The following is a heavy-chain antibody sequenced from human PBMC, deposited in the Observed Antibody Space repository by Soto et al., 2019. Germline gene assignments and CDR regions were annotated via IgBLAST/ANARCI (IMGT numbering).Heavy chain of an antibody. CDR1: GFTFSDHY. CDR3: TRVRLGSSRFSDY. CDR2: IKNKANSYTT. V-gene: IGHV3-72*01. J-gene: IGHJ4*02. Sequence: EVQLVESGGGLVQPEGSLRLSCAASGFTFSDHYMDWVRQAPGKGLEWVGRIKNKANSYTTEYAAPGKCRFIISRDDSKNSVFLQMNRLKTYDTTVYCCTRVRLGSSRFSDYWVQGILVTVSS. D-gene: IGHD6-13*01.